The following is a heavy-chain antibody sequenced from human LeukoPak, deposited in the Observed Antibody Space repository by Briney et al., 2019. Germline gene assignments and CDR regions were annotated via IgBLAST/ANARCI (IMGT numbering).Heavy chain of an antibody. Sequence: GGSLRLSCAASGFTFSDDYMTWIRQAPGKGLEWVSYISSSGSSIYYADSVKGRFAISRDNAKNSLYLQMNSLRVEDTAVYYCARNAYSYGSPSAYWGQGTLVTVSS. CDR2: ISSSGSSI. V-gene: IGHV3-11*01. CDR3: ARNAYSYGSPSAY. CDR1: GFTFSDDY. J-gene: IGHJ4*02. D-gene: IGHD5-18*01.